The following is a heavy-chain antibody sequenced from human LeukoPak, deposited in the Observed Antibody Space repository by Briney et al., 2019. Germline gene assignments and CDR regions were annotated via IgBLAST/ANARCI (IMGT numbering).Heavy chain of an antibody. CDR3: ATYLGVTAAFDI. J-gene: IGHJ3*02. D-gene: IGHD3-10*01. Sequence: GGSLRLSCAASGFIVSSNYMSWVRQAPGKGLEWVSIIYSGAGTTYADSVKGRFTISRDKSKNTVYLKMNSLRVEDTAVYYCATYLGVTAAFDIWGLGTTVTVSP. CDR1: GFIVSSNY. CDR2: IYSGAGT. V-gene: IGHV3-53*01.